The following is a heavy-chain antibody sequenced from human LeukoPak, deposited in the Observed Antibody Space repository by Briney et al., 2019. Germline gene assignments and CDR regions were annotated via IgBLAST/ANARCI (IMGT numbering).Heavy chain of an antibody. V-gene: IGHV4-59*01. J-gene: IGHJ4*02. Sequence: MTSETLSLTCTVSGGSFEHYFWSWIRQPPGKGLEWIGYVYYSGSTDYSPSLRSRLTISADTSKNQFSLRLSSVTAADTAVYYCASHRRSHGSEYWGQGTLVTVSS. CDR1: GGSFEHYF. CDR3: ASHRRSHGSEY. D-gene: IGHD3-10*01. CDR2: VYYSGST.